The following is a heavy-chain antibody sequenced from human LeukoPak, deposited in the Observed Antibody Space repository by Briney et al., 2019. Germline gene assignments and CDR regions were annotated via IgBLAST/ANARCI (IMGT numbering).Heavy chain of an antibody. Sequence: SLRLXXAASGFTXSDYYMSWIRQAPGKGLEWVSYISSSSSYTNYADSVKGRFTISRDNAKNSLYLQMNSLRAEDTAVYYCARVGRDFWSGYYWFDPWGQGTLVTVSS. CDR1: GFTXSDYY. CDR3: ARVGRDFWSGYYWFDP. V-gene: IGHV3-11*06. J-gene: IGHJ5*02. D-gene: IGHD3-3*01. CDR2: ISSSSSYT.